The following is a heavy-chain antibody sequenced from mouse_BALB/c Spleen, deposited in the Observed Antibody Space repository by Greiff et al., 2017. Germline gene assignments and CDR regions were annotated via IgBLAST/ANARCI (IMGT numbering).Heavy chain of an antibody. Sequence: VKLVESGPGLVAPSQSLSITCTVSGFSLTGYGVNWVRQPPGKGLEWLGMIWGDGSTDYNSALKSRLSISKDNSKSQVFLKMNSLQTDDTARYYCARVKDDYDEGWYYAMDYWGQGTSVTVSS. D-gene: IGHD2-4*01. CDR3: ARVKDDYDEGWYYAMDY. J-gene: IGHJ4*01. CDR1: GFSLTGYG. V-gene: IGHV2-6-7*01. CDR2: IWGDGST.